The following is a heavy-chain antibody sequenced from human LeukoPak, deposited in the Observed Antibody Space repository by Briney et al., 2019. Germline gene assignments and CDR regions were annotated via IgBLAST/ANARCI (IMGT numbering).Heavy chain of an antibody. CDR1: GLTFSDYY. CDR3: ALGTINKDYYFGMDV. D-gene: IGHD2-8*01. CDR2: ISNSGTTV. J-gene: IGHJ6*02. V-gene: IGHV3-11*01. Sequence: PGGSLRLSCAASGLTFSDYYMTWLRQAPGKGLEWLSYISNSGTTVFYADSVKGRFTVSRDNAKRSLYLQIESLRDDDTAVYHCALGTINKDYYFGMDVWGQGTTVTVSS.